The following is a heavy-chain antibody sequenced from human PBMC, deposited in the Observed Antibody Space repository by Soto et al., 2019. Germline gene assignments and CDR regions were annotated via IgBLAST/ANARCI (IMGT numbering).Heavy chain of an antibody. D-gene: IGHD6-6*01. J-gene: IGHJ4*02. V-gene: IGHV4-59*01. Sequence: SETLSVTCNVSGGSIYTYYWNWIRQSPGKGLEWIGYISDGGSTNYNPSLKSRVTISVDTSKNQFSLKLSSVTAADAAVYYCARVAARTLDYWGQGTLVTVSS. CDR3: ARVAARTLDY. CDR1: GGSIYTYY. CDR2: ISDGGST.